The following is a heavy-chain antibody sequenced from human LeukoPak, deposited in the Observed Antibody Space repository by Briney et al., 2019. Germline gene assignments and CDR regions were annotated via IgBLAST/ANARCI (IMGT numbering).Heavy chain of an antibody. Sequence: GGSLRLSCAASGFTFSSYNMNWVRQAPGKGLEWVSSITSSSTYIYYADSVKGRFTISRDNAKNSLYLQMNSLRAEDTAVYYCARGRIPTEFDYWGQGTLVTVSS. V-gene: IGHV3-21*01. CDR3: ARGRIPTEFDY. CDR2: ITSSSTYI. D-gene: IGHD1-14*01. CDR1: GFTFSSYN. J-gene: IGHJ4*02.